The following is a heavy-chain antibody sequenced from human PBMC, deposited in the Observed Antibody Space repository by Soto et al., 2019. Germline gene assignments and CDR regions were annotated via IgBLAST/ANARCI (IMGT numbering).Heavy chain of an antibody. CDR2: IYYSGST. D-gene: IGHD5-18*01. Sequence: SETLSLTCTVSGGSISSYYWSWIRQPPGKGLEWIGYIYYSGSTNYNPSLKSRVTISVDTSKNQFSLKLSSVTAADTAVYYCASGIQLWLHYWGQGTLVTVSS. CDR3: ASGIQLWLHY. V-gene: IGHV4-59*01. CDR1: GGSISSYY. J-gene: IGHJ4*02.